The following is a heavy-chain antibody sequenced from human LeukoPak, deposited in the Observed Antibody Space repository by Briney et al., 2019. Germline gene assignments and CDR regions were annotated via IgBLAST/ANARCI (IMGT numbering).Heavy chain of an antibody. J-gene: IGHJ4*02. D-gene: IGHD3-22*01. V-gene: IGHV3-30*02. Sequence: GGSLRLSCATSGFALSNYGIHWVRQAPGKGLEWVAFIPYDAFGKYYGDSVKGRFTISRDNSKNTLYLQMNSLRAEDTAVYYCAKSDYYDSSGHPSSFEYWGQGTLVTVSS. CDR2: IPYDAFGK. CDR1: GFALSNYG. CDR3: AKSDYYDSSGHPSSFEY.